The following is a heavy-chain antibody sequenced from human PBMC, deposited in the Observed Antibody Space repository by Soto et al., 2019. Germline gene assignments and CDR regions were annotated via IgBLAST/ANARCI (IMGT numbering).Heavy chain of an antibody. V-gene: IGHV4-39*01. CDR2: IYYSGST. J-gene: IGHJ6*02. D-gene: IGHD3-3*01. CDR1: GGSISSSSYY. CDR3: ATQYYYFWSGYYAADYYYYGMDV. Sequence: SETLSLTCTVSGGSISSSSYYWGWIRQPPGKGLEWIGSIYYSGSTYYNPSLKSRVTISVDTSKNQFSLKLSSVTAADTAVYYCATQYYYFWSGYYAADYYYYGMDVWGQGTTVTVSS.